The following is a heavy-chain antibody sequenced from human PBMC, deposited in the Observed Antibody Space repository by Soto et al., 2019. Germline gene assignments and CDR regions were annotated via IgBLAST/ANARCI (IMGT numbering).Heavy chain of an antibody. J-gene: IGHJ6*02. CDR2: IIPILGIA. D-gene: IGHD5-12*01. CDR1: GGTFSSYT. V-gene: IGHV1-69*08. CDR3: AREGGSGYSGYDYYYYYGMDV. Sequence: QVQLVQSGAEVKKPGSSVKVSCKASGGTFSSYTISWVRQAPGQGLEWMGRIIPILGIANYAQKFHGRVTITADKSTSTAYMELSSLRSEDTAVYYCAREGGSGYSGYDYYYYYGMDVWGQGTTVTVSS.